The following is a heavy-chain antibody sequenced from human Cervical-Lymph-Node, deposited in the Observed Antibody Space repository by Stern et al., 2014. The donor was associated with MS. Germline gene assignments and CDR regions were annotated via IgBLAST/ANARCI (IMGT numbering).Heavy chain of an antibody. V-gene: IGHV2-5*02. Sequence: ESGPTLVKPTQTLTLTCTVSGFSLSSRGVGVGWIRQTPGKALEWLALIYWDADERYSPSLKSRLTITKDTSKNQVVLTMTNMDPVDTATYFCAHSTVTTDFDYWGQGSLVTVSS. CDR2: IYWDADE. CDR3: AHSTVTTDFDY. D-gene: IGHD4-11*01. J-gene: IGHJ4*02. CDR1: GFSLSSRGVG.